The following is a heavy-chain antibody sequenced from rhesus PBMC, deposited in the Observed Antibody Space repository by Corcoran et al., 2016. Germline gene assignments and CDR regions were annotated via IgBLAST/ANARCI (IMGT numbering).Heavy chain of an antibody. CDR2: ISGSGGDT. Sequence: QVQLQESGPGLVKPSETLSLTCAVSGGSISSNYWSWIRQPPGRGLEWIGRISGSGGDTDSNPTLNSRVTISTDTSKNQFALKLSSVTAADTAVYYCARVRVQFYFDYWGQGVLVTVSS. CDR1: GGSISSNY. CDR3: ARVRVQFYFDY. D-gene: IGHD3-3*01. J-gene: IGHJ4*01. V-gene: IGHV4-173*01.